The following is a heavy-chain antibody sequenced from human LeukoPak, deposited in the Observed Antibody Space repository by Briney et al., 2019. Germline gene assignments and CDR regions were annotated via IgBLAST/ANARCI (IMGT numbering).Heavy chain of an antibody. CDR3: ARGTWSRTGWFDP. V-gene: IGHV4-39*07. Sequence: SATLSLTCTVSNGSISGSSSYWGWIRQSPWKGLEWIGSIYHSGSTYYNPSLKNRVTISLDTSKNLFSLKLTSVTAADTAVYYCARGTWSRTGWFDPWGQGTLVTVSS. D-gene: IGHD1-1*01. CDR2: IYHSGST. J-gene: IGHJ5*02. CDR1: NGSISGSSSY.